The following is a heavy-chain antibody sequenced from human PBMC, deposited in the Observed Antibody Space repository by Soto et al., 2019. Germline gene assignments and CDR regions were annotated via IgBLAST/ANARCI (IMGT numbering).Heavy chain of an antibody. V-gene: IGHV3-48*01. CDR2: ISSSSENI. CDR1: GFSFRDHS. J-gene: IGHJ4*01. Sequence: PGGSLRLSCVGSGFSFRDHSMNWVRQPPGKGLQWISYISSSSENIYYADSVKGRFTVSRDNAKNTLFLQMNSLRGDDSAIYYCAGLPKGSVVTGWGQGSLVTVSS. D-gene: IGHD2-21*02. CDR3: AGLPKGSVVTG.